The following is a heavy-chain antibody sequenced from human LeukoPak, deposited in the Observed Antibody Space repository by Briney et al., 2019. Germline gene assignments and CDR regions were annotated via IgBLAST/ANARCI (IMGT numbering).Heavy chain of an antibody. V-gene: IGHV3-48*03. CDR2: ISSSCSTI. CDR1: GFSFSSYN. Sequence: GGSLRLSCAASGFSFSSYNMNWVRQAPGKGLELVSCISSSCSTIYYADSVKGRFTISRDNAKNSLYLQMNSLRAEDTAVYYCAELGITMIGGVWGKGTTVTISS. CDR3: AELGITMIGGV. D-gene: IGHD3-10*02. J-gene: IGHJ6*04.